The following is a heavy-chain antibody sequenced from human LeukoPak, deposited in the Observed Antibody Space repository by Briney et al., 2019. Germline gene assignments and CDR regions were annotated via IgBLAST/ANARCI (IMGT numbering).Heavy chain of an antibody. J-gene: IGHJ4*02. CDR2: ISSTSSYI. CDR3: ASRADYSSSLE. Sequence: GGSLRLSCAASGSTFSSYNMNWVRQAPGKGLEWVSSISSTSSYIYYAGSVKGRFTISRDNAKNSLYLQMNSLRADDTAVYYCASRADYSSSLEWGQGTLVTVSS. CDR1: GSTFSSYN. D-gene: IGHD6-6*01. V-gene: IGHV3-21*01.